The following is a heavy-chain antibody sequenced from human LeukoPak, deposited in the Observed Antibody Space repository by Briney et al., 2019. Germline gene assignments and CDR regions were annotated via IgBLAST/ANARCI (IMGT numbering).Heavy chain of an antibody. CDR3: ARGGIQLRNYYFDY. CDR2: IRYDGSNK. Sequence: GGSLRLSCAASELTFSSYDIYGFRQAPGKGLKGWAFIRYDGSNKYYAYSVKGRFTISRDNSKNTVYLQMNSLRAEDTAVFYCARGGIQLRNYYFDYWGQGTLVTVSS. V-gene: IGHV3-30*02. CDR1: ELTFSSYD. J-gene: IGHJ4*02. D-gene: IGHD5-18*01.